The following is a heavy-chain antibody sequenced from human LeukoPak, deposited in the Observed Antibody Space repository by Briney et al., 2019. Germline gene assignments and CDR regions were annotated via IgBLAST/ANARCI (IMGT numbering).Heavy chain of an antibody. V-gene: IGHV3-74*03. CDR2: INSDGSST. D-gene: IGHD2-15*01. J-gene: IGHJ3*02. CDR1: GFSFSNHW. Sequence: GGSLRLSCAASGFSFSNHWMHWVRQVPGKGLVWVSRINSDGSSTTYADSVKGRFTISRDNAKNTLYLQMNSLRAEDTAVYYCAKLGYCSGGSCSQNDAFDIWGQGTMVTVSS. CDR3: AKLGYCSGGSCSQNDAFDI.